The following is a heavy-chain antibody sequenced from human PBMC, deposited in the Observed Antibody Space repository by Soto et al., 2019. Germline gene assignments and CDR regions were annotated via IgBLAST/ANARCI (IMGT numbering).Heavy chain of an antibody. Sequence: ASVKVSCKASGYTFTSYYMHWVRQAPGQGLEWMGIINPSGGSTSYAQKFQGRVTMTRDTSTSTVYMELSSLRSEDTAVYYCAYRAARGAAFDYWGQGTLVTVSS. CDR3: AYRAARGAAFDY. CDR2: INPSGGST. D-gene: IGHD6-6*01. CDR1: GYTFTSYY. V-gene: IGHV1-46*01. J-gene: IGHJ4*02.